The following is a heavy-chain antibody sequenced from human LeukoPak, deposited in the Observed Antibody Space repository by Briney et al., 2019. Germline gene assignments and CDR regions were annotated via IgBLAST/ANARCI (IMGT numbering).Heavy chain of an antibody. CDR1: GYTFTSYG. CDR2: ISAYNGNT. V-gene: IGHV1-18*01. Sequence: GASVKVSCKASGYTFTSYGISWVRQAPGQGLEWMGWISAYNGNTNYAQKLQGRVTMTTDTSTSTAYMELRSLRSDDTAVYYCARGTAYDILTGSIPYYYYGMDVWGQGTTVTVSS. D-gene: IGHD3-9*01. J-gene: IGHJ6*02. CDR3: ARGTAYDILTGSIPYYYYGMDV.